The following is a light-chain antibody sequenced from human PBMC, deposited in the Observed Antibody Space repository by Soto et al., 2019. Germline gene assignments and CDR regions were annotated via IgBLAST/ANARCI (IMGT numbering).Light chain of an antibody. V-gene: IGKV1-33*01. CDR1: QDISNY. J-gene: IGKJ3*01. CDR3: QQYDNLVFT. CDR2: DAS. Sequence: DLQMTQSPSSLSAFVGDRVTITCQASQDISNYLNWYQQKPGKAPKLLIYDASNLETGVPSRFSGSGSGTDFTFTISSLQPEDIATYYCQQYDNLVFTFGPGTKVDIK.